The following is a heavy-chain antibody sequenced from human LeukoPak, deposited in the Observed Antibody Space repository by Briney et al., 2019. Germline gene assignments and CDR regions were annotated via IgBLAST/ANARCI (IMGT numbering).Heavy chain of an antibody. CDR2: IYYSGST. Sequence: SETLSLTCTVSGGSISSSSYYWGWIRQPPGKGLEWIGSIYYSGSTNYNPSLKSRVTISADTSKNHFSLKLNSVTTADTAVYYCTRGAGWLIDYWGQGILVTVSS. D-gene: IGHD3-16*01. J-gene: IGHJ4*02. CDR1: GGSISSSSYY. CDR3: TRGAGWLIDY. V-gene: IGHV4-39*07.